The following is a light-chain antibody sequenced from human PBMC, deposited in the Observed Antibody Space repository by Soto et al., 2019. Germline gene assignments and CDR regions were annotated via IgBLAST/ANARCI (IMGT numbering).Light chain of an antibody. J-gene: IGKJ1*01. CDR3: QQYNSYPWT. V-gene: IGKV1-5*03. Sequence: DIQMTQSPSTLSASVGDRVTITCRASQTISSWLAWYQQKPGKAPKLLMYKTSSLESGVPSRFSGSRSGTEFTLTISSLQPDDFATYFCQQYNSYPWTFGQGTK. CDR1: QTISSW. CDR2: KTS.